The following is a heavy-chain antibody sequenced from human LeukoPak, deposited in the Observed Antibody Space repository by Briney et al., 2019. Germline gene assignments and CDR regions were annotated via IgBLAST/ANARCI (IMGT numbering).Heavy chain of an antibody. V-gene: IGHV4-34*01. CDR1: GGSFSGYY. CDR2: INHSGST. D-gene: IGHD2-15*01. CDR3: ARGRCSGGSCYSSRYYYYMDV. Sequence: SSETLSLTCAVYGGSFSGYYWSWIRQPPGKGLEWIGEINHSGSTNYNPSLKSRVTISVDTSKNQFSLKLSSVTAADTAVYYCARGRCSGGSCYSSRYYYYMDVWGKGTTVTVSS. J-gene: IGHJ6*03.